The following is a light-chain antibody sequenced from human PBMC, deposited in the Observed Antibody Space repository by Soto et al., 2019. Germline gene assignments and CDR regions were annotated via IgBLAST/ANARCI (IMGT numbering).Light chain of an antibody. CDR1: QGISSY. V-gene: IGKV1-9*01. J-gene: IGKJ5*01. Sequence: DIQLTQSPSFLSASVGDRVTITCRATQGISSYLAWYQQKPGKAPKLLIYPASTLQSGGPSRFSGSGSGTEFTLTISSLQPEDFATYYCQQLNTYPITFGQGTRLEIK. CDR2: PAS. CDR3: QQLNTYPIT.